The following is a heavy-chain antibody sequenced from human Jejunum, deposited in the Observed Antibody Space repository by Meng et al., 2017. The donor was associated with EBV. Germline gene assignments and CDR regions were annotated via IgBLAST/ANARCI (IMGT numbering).Heavy chain of an antibody. V-gene: IGHV3-21*01. CDR3: AAGTTATAEYNWFDP. CDR2: ISIDSNNI. Sequence: GQVVESGGGLFKAGGSLRLFCASSGFIFSDYAMNWVRQAPGKGLEWVASISIDSNNIYYADSVKGRFTVSRDSAKKSLYLQMNSLRADDTAVYYCAAGTTATAEYNWFDPWGQGTLVTVSS. J-gene: IGHJ5*02. CDR1: GFIFSDYA. D-gene: IGHD1-1*01.